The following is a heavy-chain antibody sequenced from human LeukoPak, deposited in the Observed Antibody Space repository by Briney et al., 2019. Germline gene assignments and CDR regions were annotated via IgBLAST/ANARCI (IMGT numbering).Heavy chain of an antibody. J-gene: IGHJ5*02. V-gene: IGHV1-3*01. Sequence: GASVKVSCKASGYTFTSYAMHWVRQAPGQRLEWMGWINAGNGNTNYAQKLQGRVTMTTDTSTSTAYMELRSLRSDDTAVYYCARRWFGEFYWFDPWGQGTLVTVSS. D-gene: IGHD3-10*01. CDR2: INAGNGNT. CDR3: ARRWFGEFYWFDP. CDR1: GYTFTSYA.